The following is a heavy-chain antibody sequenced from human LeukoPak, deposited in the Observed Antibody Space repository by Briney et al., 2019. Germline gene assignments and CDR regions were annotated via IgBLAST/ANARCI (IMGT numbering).Heavy chain of an antibody. J-gene: IGHJ3*02. CDR1: GGSISSSSYY. Sequence: SETLSLTCTVSGGSISSSSYYWGWIRQPPGKGLEWIGSIYYSGSTYYNPSLKSRVTISVDTSKHQFSLKLSSVTAADTAVYYCARRGAWELHDAFDIWGQGTMVTVSS. CDR2: IYYSGST. CDR3: ARRGAWELHDAFDI. D-gene: IGHD1-26*01. V-gene: IGHV4-39*01.